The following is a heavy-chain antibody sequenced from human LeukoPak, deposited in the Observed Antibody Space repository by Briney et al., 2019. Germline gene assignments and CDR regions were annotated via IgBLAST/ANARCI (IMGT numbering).Heavy chain of an antibody. J-gene: IGHJ4*02. D-gene: IGHD3-10*01. CDR2: ISDRGDST. Sequence: GGSLRLSCAGSGFTLNSNWMHWVRQGPGRGLVWVSGISDRGDSTYYADSVKGRFTISRDHSKNTLYLRINSLRVEDTAVYKCAARPGRVPIYFDYWGQGTQVTVSS. CDR1: GFTLNSNW. CDR3: AARPGRVPIYFDY. V-gene: IGHV3-23*01.